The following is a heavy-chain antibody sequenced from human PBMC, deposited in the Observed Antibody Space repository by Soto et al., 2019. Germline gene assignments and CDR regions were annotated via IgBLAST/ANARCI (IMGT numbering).Heavy chain of an antibody. CDR3: ARGGGYCSSTSCYGGDEMDAFDI. D-gene: IGHD2-2*01. V-gene: IGHV3-20*01. Sequence: GGSLRLSCAASGFTFDDYGMSWVRQAPGKGLEWVSGINWNGGSTGYADSVKGRFTISRDNAKNSLYLQMNSLRAEDTALYHCARGGGYCSSTSCYGGDEMDAFDIWGQGTMVTVSS. CDR2: INWNGGST. CDR1: GFTFDDYG. J-gene: IGHJ3*02.